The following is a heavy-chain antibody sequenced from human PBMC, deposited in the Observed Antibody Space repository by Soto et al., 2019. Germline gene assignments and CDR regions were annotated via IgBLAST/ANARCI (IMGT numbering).Heavy chain of an antibody. CDR1: GYTFTSYG. J-gene: IGHJ5*02. Sequence: ASVKVSCKASGYTFTSYGISWVRQAPGQGLERMGWISVYNGNTNYAQKLQGRVTMTTDTSTSTAYMELRSLRSDDTAVYYCARDPDCSGGRCYGWFDPWGQGTLVTVSS. V-gene: IGHV1-18*01. CDR2: ISVYNGNT. D-gene: IGHD2-15*01. CDR3: ARDPDCSGGRCYGWFDP.